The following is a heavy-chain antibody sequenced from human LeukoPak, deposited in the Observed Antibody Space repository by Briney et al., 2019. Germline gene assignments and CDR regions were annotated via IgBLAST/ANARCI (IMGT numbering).Heavy chain of an antibody. CDR3: ARVVGDGYGLDY. D-gene: IGHD5-24*01. CDR1: GGSFSGYY. V-gene: IGHV4-34*01. CDR2: IKHSGST. Sequence: SETLSLTCAVYGGSFSGYYWSWIRQPPGKGLEWIGEIKHSGSTNYNPSLKSRVTISVDTSKNQFSLDLTSVTAADTAVYYCARVVGDGYGLDYWGQGTLVTVSS. J-gene: IGHJ4*02.